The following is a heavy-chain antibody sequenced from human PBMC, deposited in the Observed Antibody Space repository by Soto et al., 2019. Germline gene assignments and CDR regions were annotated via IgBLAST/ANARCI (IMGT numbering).Heavy chain of an antibody. CDR2: ISAYNGDT. V-gene: IGHV1-18*01. CDR1: GYTFTSYG. Sequence: QVQLVQSGAEVKKPGASVKVSCKASGYTFTSYGISWVRQAPGQGLEWMGWISAYNGDTNYAQKFQGRVTMTTDTSTSTAHMELRSLRSDDTAVYYCARGRITIFGVVRGVDYWGQGTLVTASS. D-gene: IGHD3-3*01. J-gene: IGHJ4*02. CDR3: ARGRITIFGVVRGVDY.